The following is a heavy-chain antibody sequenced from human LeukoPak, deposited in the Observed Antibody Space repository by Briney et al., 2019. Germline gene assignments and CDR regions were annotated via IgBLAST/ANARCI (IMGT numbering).Heavy chain of an antibody. CDR3: ARRAEYSRAHYYFDY. Sequence: SETLSLTRTVSGGSISSSRYYWGWIRQPPGKGLEWIGTIYYSGSTYYYPSLKSRVTISVDTSKNQFSLKLSSVTAGDTAVYYCARRAEYSRAHYYFDYWGQGTLVTVSS. D-gene: IGHD6-6*01. CDR1: GGSISSSRYY. CDR2: IYYSGST. J-gene: IGHJ4*02. V-gene: IGHV4-39*01.